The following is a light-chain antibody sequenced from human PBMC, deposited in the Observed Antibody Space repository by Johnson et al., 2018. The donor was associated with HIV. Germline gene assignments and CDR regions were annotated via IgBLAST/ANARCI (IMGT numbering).Light chain of an antibody. CDR3: GTWDTSLSAHYV. V-gene: IGLV1-51*01. CDR1: SSNIGNNY. CDR2: DNN. Sequence: QSVLTQPPSVSAAPGQKVTISCSGSSSNIGNNYVSWYQQLPGTAHKLLIYDNNKRPSGIPDRFSGSKSGTSATLGITGLQTGDEADYYCGTWDTSLSAHYVFGSGTKVIVL. J-gene: IGLJ1*01.